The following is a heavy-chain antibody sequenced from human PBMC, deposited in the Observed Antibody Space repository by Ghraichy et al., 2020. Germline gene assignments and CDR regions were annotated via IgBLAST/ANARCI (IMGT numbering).Heavy chain of an antibody. CDR1: GFIFRTFG. Sequence: GESLRLSCAASGFIFRTFGMNWVRQAPGKGLEWLSYISSSGSITHYADSVKGRFTVSRDNDGNSVYLQLNSLRGEDTGLYYCARDIGRPVLSVATTGMDVWGRGTTVTVSS. CDR3: ARDIGRPVLSVATTGMDV. D-gene: IGHD5-12*01. V-gene: IGHV3-48*01. CDR2: ISSSGSIT. J-gene: IGHJ6*02.